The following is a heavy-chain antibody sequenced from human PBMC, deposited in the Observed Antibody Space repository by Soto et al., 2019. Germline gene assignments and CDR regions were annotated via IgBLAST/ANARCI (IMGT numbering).Heavy chain of an antibody. CDR2: INHSGST. J-gene: IGHJ6*02. Sequence: PSETLSLTCAVYGGSFSGYYWSWIRQPPGKGLEWVGEINHSGSTNYNPSLKSRVTISVDTSKNQFSLKLSSVTAGDRAVYYCATISAMDVWGQGTRVTVSS. D-gene: IGHD6-25*01. V-gene: IGHV4-34*01. CDR1: GGSFSGYY. CDR3: ATISAMDV.